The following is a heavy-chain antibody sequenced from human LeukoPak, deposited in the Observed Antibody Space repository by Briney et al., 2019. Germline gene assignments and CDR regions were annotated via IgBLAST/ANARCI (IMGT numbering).Heavy chain of an antibody. D-gene: IGHD3-16*01. CDR2: IGVNTDRT. V-gene: IGHV3-23*01. J-gene: IGHJ4*02. CDR3: AKGVLRTGGDY. CDR1: GFTFSNYA. Sequence: PGGSLRLSCAASGFTFSNYAMNWVRQAPGKGLEWVSAIGVNTDRTYYADSVKGRFTISRDNSKNTLYLQMNSLRAEDTAVYYCAKGVLRTGGDYWGQGTLVTVSS.